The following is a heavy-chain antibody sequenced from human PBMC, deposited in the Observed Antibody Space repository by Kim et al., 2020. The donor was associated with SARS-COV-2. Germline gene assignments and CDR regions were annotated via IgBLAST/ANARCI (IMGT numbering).Heavy chain of an antibody. CDR2: ISYDGSNK. D-gene: IGHD1-26*01. CDR3: AKDSREGSIDY. CDR1: GFTFSSYG. J-gene: IGHJ4*02. Sequence: GGSLRLSCAASGFTFSSYGMHWVRQAPGKGLEWVAVISYDGSNKYYADSVKGRFTISRDNSKNTLYLQMNSLRAEDTAVYYCAKDSREGSIDYWGQGTLVTVSS. V-gene: IGHV3-30*18.